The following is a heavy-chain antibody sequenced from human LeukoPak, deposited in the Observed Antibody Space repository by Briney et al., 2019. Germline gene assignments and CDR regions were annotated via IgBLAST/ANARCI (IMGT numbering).Heavy chain of an antibody. CDR2: ISSSGSTI. D-gene: IGHD3-10*01. J-gene: IGHJ6*02. CDR3: ARNYYGSGSYYLPLYGMDV. V-gene: IGHV3-11*01. Sequence: PGGSLRLSCAASGFTFSDYYMSWIRQAPGKGLEWVSYISSSGSTIYYADSVKGRFTISRDNAKNSLYLQMNSLRAEDTAVYYCARNYYGSGSYYLPLYGMDVWGQGTTVTVSS. CDR1: GFTFSDYY.